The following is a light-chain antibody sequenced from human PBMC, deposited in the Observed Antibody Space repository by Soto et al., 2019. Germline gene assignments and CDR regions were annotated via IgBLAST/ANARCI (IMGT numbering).Light chain of an antibody. V-gene: IGKV3-15*01. J-gene: IGKJ4*01. CDR2: GAS. Sequence: IVLTQSPATLSLSPGKRATLSCRASQNISSYLIWYQQKPGQAPRLLISGASTGATGIPPRFRGSGSGTEFTLTVDTLQSEDIAIYYCQQYYHWPVTFGGGTKVDIK. CDR3: QQYYHWPVT. CDR1: QNISSY.